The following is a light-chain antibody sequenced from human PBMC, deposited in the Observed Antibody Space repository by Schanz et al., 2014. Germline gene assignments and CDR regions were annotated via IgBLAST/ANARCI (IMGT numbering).Light chain of an antibody. Sequence: QSVLTQPASVSGSPGQSITISCTGTSSDVGSNNIVSWYQQHPGKAPKLMIYEGTKRPLGVSNRFSGSKSGNTASLTISGVQAEDEADYYCCSYAGSSTWVFGGGTKLTVL. J-gene: IGLJ3*02. CDR2: EGT. CDR3: CSYAGSSTWV. V-gene: IGLV2-23*01. CDR1: SSDVGSNNI.